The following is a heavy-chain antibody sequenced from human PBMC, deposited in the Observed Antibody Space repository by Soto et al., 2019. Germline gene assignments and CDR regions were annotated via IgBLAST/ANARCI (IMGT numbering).Heavy chain of an antibody. J-gene: IGHJ6*02. CDR1: GGSFSGYY. CDR3: ARGHRTGYDYYYGMDV. CDR2: INHSGST. Sequence: QVQLQQWGAGLLKPSETLSLTCAVYGGSFSGYYWSWIRQPPGKGLEWIGEINHSGSTNYNPSLKSRVTISVDTSKNQFSPKLSSVTAADTAVYYCARGHRTGYDYYYGMDVWGQGTTVTVSS. V-gene: IGHV4-34*01. D-gene: IGHD6-13*01.